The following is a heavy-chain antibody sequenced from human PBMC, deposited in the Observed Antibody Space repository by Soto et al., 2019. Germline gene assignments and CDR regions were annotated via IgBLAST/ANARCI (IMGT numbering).Heavy chain of an antibody. J-gene: IGHJ5*02. Sequence: EASVKVSCKASGGTFSSYAISWVRQAPGQGLEWMGRIIPSCGSTSYAQKFQGRVTMTRDTSTSTVYMELSSLRSEDTAVYYCARDPIRSYCSGGSCYQYNWFDPWGQGTLVTVSS. D-gene: IGHD2-15*01. CDR2: IIPSCGST. V-gene: IGHV1-46*03. CDR1: GGTFSSYA. CDR3: ARDPIRSYCSGGSCYQYNWFDP.